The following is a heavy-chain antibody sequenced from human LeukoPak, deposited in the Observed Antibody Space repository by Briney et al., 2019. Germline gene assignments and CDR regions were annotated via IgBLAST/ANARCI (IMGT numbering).Heavy chain of an antibody. CDR3: VRHPGSYNVLTGYSYYFDY. CDR2: IKHDGSDH. Sequence: GGALRLSCVGSGFTFGSYWMSWVRQAPGKGLEWVANIKHDGSDHYYADSVAGRFTISRDNAKNSLYLEMSSLRAEDAAVYFCVRHPGSYNVLTGYSYYFDYWGQGTLVTVSS. V-gene: IGHV3-7*01. CDR1: GFTFGSYW. J-gene: IGHJ4*02. D-gene: IGHD3-9*01.